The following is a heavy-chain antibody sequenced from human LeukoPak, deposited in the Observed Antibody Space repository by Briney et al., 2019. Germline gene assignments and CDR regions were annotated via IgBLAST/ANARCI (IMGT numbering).Heavy chain of an antibody. Sequence: GSLRLSYAASGFTFSSYGMHWVRQAPGKGLEWVAVISYDGSNKYYADSVKGRFTISRDNSKNTLYLQMNSLRAEDTAVYYCANSYDILTGYYGFDPWGQGTLVTVSS. CDR3: ANSYDILTGYYGFDP. CDR2: ISYDGSNK. D-gene: IGHD3-9*01. CDR1: GFTFSSYG. J-gene: IGHJ5*02. V-gene: IGHV3-30*18.